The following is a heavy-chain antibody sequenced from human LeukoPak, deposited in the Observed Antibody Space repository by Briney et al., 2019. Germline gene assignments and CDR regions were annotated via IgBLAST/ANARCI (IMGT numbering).Heavy chain of an antibody. CDR3: ARDRRGLYFYDAFDI. CDR1: VGSFSSRNYN. V-gene: IGHV4-31*03. D-gene: IGHD2/OR15-2a*01. J-gene: IGHJ3*02. CDR2: IYYNGST. Sequence: SQTLSLTCTVSVGSFSSRNYNWSWIRQHPGKGLEWIGYIYYNGSTYYNPSLKSRLSISVHTSKNHFSRKLSSVTAADTAVYFCARDRRGLYFYDAFDIEGQGTMITVSS.